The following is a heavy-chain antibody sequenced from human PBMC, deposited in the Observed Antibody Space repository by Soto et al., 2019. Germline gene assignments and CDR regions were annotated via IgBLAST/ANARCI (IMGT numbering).Heavy chain of an antibody. CDR2: IYYSGYT. Sequence: SETLSLTCTVSGGSISSSSYYWGWIRQPPGKGLEWIGSIYYSGYTYYNPSLKSRVTISVDTSKNQFSLKLSSVTAADTAVYYCARGSYYDSSGYYGPWGQGTLVTVSS. D-gene: IGHD3-22*01. CDR3: ARGSYYDSSGYYGP. J-gene: IGHJ5*02. CDR1: GGSISSSSYY. V-gene: IGHV4-39*01.